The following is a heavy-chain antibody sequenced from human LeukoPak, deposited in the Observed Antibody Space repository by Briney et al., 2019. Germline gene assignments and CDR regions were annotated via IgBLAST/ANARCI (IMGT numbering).Heavy chain of an antibody. Sequence: ASVKVSCKASGYTFTNYGINWVRQAPGQGLEWMGWISDYNGKTNYAQKLQGRDTMTTDTSTSTAYMELRSLRSDDTAVYYCARDLGPSRAAAGSAGYWGQGTLVTVSS. CDR1: GYTFTNYG. V-gene: IGHV1-18*01. J-gene: IGHJ4*02. CDR2: ISDYNGKT. CDR3: ARDLGPSRAAAGSAGY. D-gene: IGHD6-13*01.